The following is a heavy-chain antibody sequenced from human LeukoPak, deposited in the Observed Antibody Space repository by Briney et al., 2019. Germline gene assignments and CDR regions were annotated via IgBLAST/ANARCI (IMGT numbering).Heavy chain of an antibody. Sequence: GGFLRLSCAASGFTVSSNYMSWVRQAPGKGLEWVSVIYSGGSTYYADSVKGRFTISRDNSKNTLYLQMDSLRAEDTAVYYCARDLGYYYDSSGYFGNWFDPWGQGTLVAVSS. CDR2: IYSGGST. V-gene: IGHV3-66*02. D-gene: IGHD3-22*01. CDR3: ARDLGYYYDSSGYFGNWFDP. CDR1: GFTVSSNY. J-gene: IGHJ5*02.